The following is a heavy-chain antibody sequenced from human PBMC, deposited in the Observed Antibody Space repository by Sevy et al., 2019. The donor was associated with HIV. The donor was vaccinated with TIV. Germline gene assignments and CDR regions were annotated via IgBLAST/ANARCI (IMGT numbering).Heavy chain of an antibody. CDR1: GFTFSNYG. CDR3: AKGSKATDSAFDL. V-gene: IGHV3-30*18. CDR2: VSYDGSTK. J-gene: IGHJ3*01. Sequence: GGSLRLSCAASGFTFSNYGMHWVRQAPGKGLEWVAVVSYDGSTKYYADFVKGRFTISRDNSKNTVYLQMNTLRTEGTAVFYCAKGSKATDSAFDLWGQGTMVTVSS. D-gene: IGHD1-26*01.